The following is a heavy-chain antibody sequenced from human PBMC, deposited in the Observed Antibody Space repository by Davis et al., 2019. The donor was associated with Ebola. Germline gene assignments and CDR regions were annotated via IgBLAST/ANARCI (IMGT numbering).Heavy chain of an antibody. CDR3: ARGGQQLGYFDY. CDR2: IYPGDSDT. CDR1: GYNFATYW. J-gene: IGHJ4*02. D-gene: IGHD6-13*01. V-gene: IGHV5-51*01. Sequence: GESLKISCKGSGYNFATYWIGWVRQMPGKGLEWMGIIYPGDSDTRYSPSFRGQVTISADKSITTAYLRWSSLEASDTAMYYCARGGQQLGYFDYWGQGTLVTVSS.